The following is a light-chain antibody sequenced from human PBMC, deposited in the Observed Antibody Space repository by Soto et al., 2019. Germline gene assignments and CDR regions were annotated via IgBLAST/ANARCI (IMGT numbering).Light chain of an antibody. Sequence: DIQMTQSPSFLSASVGDRVTITCRASQRIDNFLNWYQQKPGKAPKLLIYGASSLQSGVPSRFSGSGSGTDFTLTITSMQPEDSATYHCQQRYKTSLSSFGQGNKVEIK. CDR2: GAS. CDR1: QRIDNF. J-gene: IGKJ2*01. V-gene: IGKV1-39*01. CDR3: QQRYKTSLSS.